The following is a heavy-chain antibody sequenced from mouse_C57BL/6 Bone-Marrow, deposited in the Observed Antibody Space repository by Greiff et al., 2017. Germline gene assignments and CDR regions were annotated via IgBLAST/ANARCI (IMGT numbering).Heavy chain of an antibody. CDR2: IDPENGDT. CDR1: GFNIKDDY. CDR3: PGSQDWFAY. J-gene: IGHJ3*01. V-gene: IGHV14-4*01. Sequence: EVQLQQSGAELVRPGASVKLSCTASGFNIKDDYMHWVKQRPEQGLEWIGWIDPENGDTEYASKFQGKATITADTSSNTAYLQLSSLTSEDTAVYYCPGSQDWFAYWGQGTLVTVSA. D-gene: IGHD1-1*01.